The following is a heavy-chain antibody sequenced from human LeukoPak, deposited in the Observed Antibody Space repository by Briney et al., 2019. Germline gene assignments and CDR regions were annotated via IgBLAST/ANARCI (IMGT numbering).Heavy chain of an antibody. CDR2: IYASTNI. V-gene: IGHV3-69-1*02. J-gene: IGHJ3*02. CDR3: ARLAYCGGDCPRAFGI. Sequence: GGSLRLSCAASGFTFSNYGMNWVRQAPGKGLEWVSCIYASTNIYHADSVKGRFTISRDNAKNSLYLQMNSLRDEDTAVYYCARLAYCGGDCPRAFGIWGQGTMVTVSS. CDR1: GFTFSNYG. D-gene: IGHD2-21*02.